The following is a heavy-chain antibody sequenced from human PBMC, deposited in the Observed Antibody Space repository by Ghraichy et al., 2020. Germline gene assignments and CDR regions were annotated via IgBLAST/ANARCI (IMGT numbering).Heavy chain of an antibody. Sequence: GESLNISCAASGFTFSNAWMSWVRQAPGKGLEWVGRIKSKTDGGTTDYAAPVKGRFTISRDDSKNTLYLQMNSLKTEDTAVYYCTTDPYRPYYYDSSGYYRRLDAFDIWGQGTMVTVSS. CDR3: TTDPYRPYYYDSSGYYRRLDAFDI. D-gene: IGHD3-22*01. CDR1: GFTFSNAW. CDR2: IKSKTDGGTT. V-gene: IGHV3-15*01. J-gene: IGHJ3*02.